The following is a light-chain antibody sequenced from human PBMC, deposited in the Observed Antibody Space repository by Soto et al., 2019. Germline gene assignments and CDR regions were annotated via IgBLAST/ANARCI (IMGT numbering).Light chain of an antibody. CDR3: QQRSNWPPWT. Sequence: EIVLTQSPATLSLSPGERATLSCRASQSVSSYLAWYQQKPGQAPRLLIYDASNRATGIPARFSGSGSGTVFTLTISSLEPEDFAVYYCQQRSNWPPWTVGEGTKVEIK. V-gene: IGKV3-11*01. CDR2: DAS. J-gene: IGKJ1*01. CDR1: QSVSSY.